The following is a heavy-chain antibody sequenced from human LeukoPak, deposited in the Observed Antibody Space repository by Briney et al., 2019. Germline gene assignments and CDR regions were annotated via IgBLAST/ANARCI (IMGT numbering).Heavy chain of an antibody. V-gene: IGHV3-21*01. Sequence: GGSLRLSCAASGFTFSSYSMNWVRQAPGKGLEWVSSISSSSSYIYYADSVKGRFTISRDNAKNSLYLQMNSLRAEDTAVYYCARASSTAVNFDYWGQGTLVTVSS. CDR2: ISSSSSYI. D-gene: IGHD2-2*01. CDR3: ARASSTAVNFDY. CDR1: GFTFSSYS. J-gene: IGHJ4*02.